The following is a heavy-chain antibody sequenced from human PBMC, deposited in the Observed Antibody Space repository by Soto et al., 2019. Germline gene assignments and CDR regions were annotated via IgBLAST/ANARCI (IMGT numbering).Heavy chain of an antibody. D-gene: IGHD5-18*01. CDR3: ARLEYSYGKYYYYYGMDV. CDR2: IIPIFGTA. Sequence: QVQLVQSGVEVKKPGSSVKVSCKASGGTFSSYAISWVRQAPGQGLEWMGGIIPIFGTANYAQKFQGRVTITADESTSTAYMELSSLRSEDTAVYYCARLEYSYGKYYYYYGMDVWGQGTTVTVSS. V-gene: IGHV1-69*01. CDR1: GGTFSSYA. J-gene: IGHJ6*02.